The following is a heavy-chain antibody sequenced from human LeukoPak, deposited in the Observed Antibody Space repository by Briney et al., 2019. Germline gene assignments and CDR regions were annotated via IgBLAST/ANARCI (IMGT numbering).Heavy chain of an antibody. CDR3: AKDADGYSIQGYFDY. Sequence: GGSLRLSCAASGFSFSSYSMNWVRQAPGKGLEWVSGISPSGDITYYADSVKGRFTISRDNSKNTVYLQMNSLRAEDTAVYYCAKDADGYSIQGYFDYWGQGTLVTVSS. CDR1: GFSFSSYS. V-gene: IGHV3-23*01. CDR2: ISPSGDIT. D-gene: IGHD5-24*01. J-gene: IGHJ4*02.